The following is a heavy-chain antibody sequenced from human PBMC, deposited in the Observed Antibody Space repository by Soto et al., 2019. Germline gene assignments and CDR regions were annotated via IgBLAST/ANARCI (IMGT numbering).Heavy chain of an antibody. Sequence: GESLKISCKGSGYSFTSYWIGWVHQMPGKGLEWMGIIYPGDSDTRYSPSFQGQVTISADKSISTAYLQWSSLKASDTAMYYCARHQKYYDFWSGYWEDAFDIWGQGTMVTVSS. CDR3: ARHQKYYDFWSGYWEDAFDI. CDR2: IYPGDSDT. V-gene: IGHV5-51*07. CDR1: GYSFTSYW. J-gene: IGHJ3*02. D-gene: IGHD3-3*01.